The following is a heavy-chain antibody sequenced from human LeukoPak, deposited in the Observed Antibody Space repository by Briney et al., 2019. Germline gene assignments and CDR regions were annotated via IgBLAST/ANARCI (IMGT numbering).Heavy chain of an antibody. D-gene: IGHD5-18*01. CDR3: AKRRYSSPTATDFDY. Sequence: GGSLRLSCAASGFTFSSYAMSWVRQAPGKGLEWVSAISGSGGSTYYADSVKGRFTISRDNSKNTLYLQMNSLRAEDTAVYYCAKRRYSSPTATDFDYWGQGTLVTVSS. V-gene: IGHV3-23*01. CDR2: ISGSGGST. CDR1: GFTFSSYA. J-gene: IGHJ4*02.